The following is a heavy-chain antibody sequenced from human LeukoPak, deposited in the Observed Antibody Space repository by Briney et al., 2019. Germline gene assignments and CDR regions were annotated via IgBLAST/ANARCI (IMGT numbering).Heavy chain of an antibody. CDR3: ARAVGARRGYYFDY. V-gene: IGHV4-4*07. Sequence: SETLSLTCTVSGVSISSYYWSWIRQPAGKGLEWIGRIFTSGGTNYNPSLNSRVTMSLDTSKNQFSLKLSSVTAADTAVYYCARAVGARRGYYFDYWGQGALVTVSS. CDR1: GVSISSYY. CDR2: IFTSGGT. D-gene: IGHD1-26*01. J-gene: IGHJ4*02.